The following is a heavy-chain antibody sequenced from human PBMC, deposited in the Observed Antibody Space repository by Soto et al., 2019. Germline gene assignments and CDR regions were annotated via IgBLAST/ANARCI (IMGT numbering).Heavy chain of an antibody. CDR1: GGSFSGYY. J-gene: IGHJ5*02. CDR2: INHSGST. Sequence: PSETLSLTCAVYGGSFSGYYWSWIRQPPGKGLEWIGEINHSGSTNYNPSLKSRVTTSVDTSKNQFSLKLSSVTAADTAVYYCARGHGIAAAGRSGVDWFDPWGQGTLVTVSS. D-gene: IGHD6-13*01. CDR3: ARGHGIAAAGRSGVDWFDP. V-gene: IGHV4-34*01.